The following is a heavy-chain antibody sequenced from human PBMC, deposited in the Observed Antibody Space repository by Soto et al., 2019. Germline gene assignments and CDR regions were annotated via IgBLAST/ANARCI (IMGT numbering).Heavy chain of an antibody. CDR1: GFTFSTYA. CDR3: ARNEYYGSGSYYFDY. J-gene: IGHJ4*02. D-gene: IGHD3-10*01. V-gene: IGHV3-23*01. Sequence: EVQLLESGGGLVQPGGSLRLSCAASGFTFSTYALSWVRQAPGKGLGWVSSITGGSGSTYHADSVKGRFTISRDNSKNTLYLQMNSLRAEDTAVYYCARNEYYGSGSYYFDYWGQGTLVTVSS. CDR2: ITGGSGST.